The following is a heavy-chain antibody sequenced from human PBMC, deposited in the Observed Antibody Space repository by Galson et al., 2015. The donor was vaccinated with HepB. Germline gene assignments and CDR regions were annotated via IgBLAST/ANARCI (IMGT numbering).Heavy chain of an antibody. CDR2: TYYSGST. CDR1: GGSISSYY. J-gene: IGHJ3*02. V-gene: IGHV4-59*01. CDR3: ARVVREAFDI. Sequence: ETLSLTCTVSGGSISSYYWSWIRQPPGKGLEWIGYTYYSGSTNYNPSLKSRVTISVDTSKNQFSLKLSSVTAADTAVYYCARVVREAFDIWGQGTMVTVSS.